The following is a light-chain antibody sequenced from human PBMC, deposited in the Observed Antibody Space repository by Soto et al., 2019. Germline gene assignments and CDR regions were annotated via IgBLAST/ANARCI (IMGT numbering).Light chain of an antibody. V-gene: IGKV3-15*01. CDR2: GAS. CDR1: QSIDSD. Sequence: EIMMTQSPANVSVFPGERATLSCRASQSIDSDLAWYQQKPGHVPRLLIYGASTRATGVPARFSGSGSGTEFTLTIISLQSDDFAVYYCQQYGSSFTFGQGTRLEIK. J-gene: IGKJ5*01. CDR3: QQYGSSFT.